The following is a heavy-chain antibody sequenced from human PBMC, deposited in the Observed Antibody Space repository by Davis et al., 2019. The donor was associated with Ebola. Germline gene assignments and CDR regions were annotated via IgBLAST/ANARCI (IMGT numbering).Heavy chain of an antibody. Sequence: ESLKISCAVSGFSLSDHYVDWVRQYPGKGLEWIGYIYYSGSTNYNPSLKSRVTISVDTSKNQFSLKLSSVTAADTAVYYCARAKREYNWFDPWGQGTLVTVSS. D-gene: IGHD3-10*01. CDR2: IYYSGST. CDR1: GFSLSDHY. J-gene: IGHJ5*02. CDR3: ARAKREYNWFDP. V-gene: IGHV4-59*11.